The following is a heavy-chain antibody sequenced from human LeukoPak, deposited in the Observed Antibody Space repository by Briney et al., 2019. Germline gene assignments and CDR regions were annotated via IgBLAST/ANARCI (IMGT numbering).Heavy chain of an antibody. D-gene: IGHD3-22*01. CDR2: IIPILGIA. CDR1: GYSFTSFG. CDR3: ARDFLNYYDSSGYQFDY. V-gene: IGHV1-69*04. Sequence: SVKVSCKASGYSFTSFGISWVRQAPGQGLEWMGRIIPILGIANYAQKFQGRVTITADKSTSTAYMELSSLRSEDTAVYYCARDFLNYYDSSGYQFDYWGQGTLVTVSS. J-gene: IGHJ4*02.